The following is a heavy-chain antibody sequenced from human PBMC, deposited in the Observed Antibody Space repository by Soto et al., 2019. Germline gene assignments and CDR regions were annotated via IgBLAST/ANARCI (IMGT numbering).Heavy chain of an antibody. J-gene: IGHJ4*02. Sequence: PGGSLRLSCEASGFTFSGAWMSCVRQGPGKGLEWVGRIKRWSTRGATEYAAPVKCRFTISRDDSKNTLYLQKNSMKIEDTGLYYCGADTPPPLIQIDHWGQGTLVDVS. CDR1: GFTFSGAW. CDR2: IKRWSTRGAT. D-gene: IGHD3-16*01. V-gene: IGHV3-15*01. CDR3: GADTPPPLIQIDH.